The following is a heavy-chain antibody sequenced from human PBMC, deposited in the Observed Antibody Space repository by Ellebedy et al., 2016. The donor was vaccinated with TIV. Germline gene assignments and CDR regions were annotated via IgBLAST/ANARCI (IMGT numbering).Heavy chain of an antibody. J-gene: IGHJ4*02. CDR1: GFTFNNYN. V-gene: IGHV3-48*03. D-gene: IGHD5-24*01. CDR3: ARDMGRWLQFLAY. Sequence: GGSLRLSCAASGFTFNNYNMIWVRQAPGKGLEWISYISSGAITTDYADSVKGRFSISRDNAKTSVYLQMNSLRAEDTAVYYCARDMGRWLQFLAYWGQGTLVTVSS. CDR2: ISSGAITT.